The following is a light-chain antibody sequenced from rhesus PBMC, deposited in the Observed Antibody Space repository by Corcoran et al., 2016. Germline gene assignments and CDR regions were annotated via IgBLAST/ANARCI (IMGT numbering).Light chain of an antibody. Sequence: EIVMTQSPATLSLSPGERGTLSCRASLSVNSNLAWYQQKPGQAPRLHIHDSSNRATGIPDRFSGSGSGTDFTLTISSLEPEDVGVYYCQQESSWPLTFGGGTKVEIK. CDR2: DSS. CDR3: QQESSWPLT. V-gene: IGKV3-35*01. J-gene: IGKJ4*01. CDR1: LSVNSN.